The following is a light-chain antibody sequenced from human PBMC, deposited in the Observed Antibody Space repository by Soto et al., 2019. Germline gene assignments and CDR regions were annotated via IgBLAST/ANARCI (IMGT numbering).Light chain of an antibody. CDR2: DAS. Sequence: EVVFTQSPATLSVSRGDVATLSCMASQYIGSAVAWYHQRSGQAPRLLIFDASIRVPTTPARFSGSVSGTEFTLTISSLESEDFAVYFCQQYGDRPRTFGQGTKVDIK. J-gene: IGKJ1*01. CDR1: QYIGSA. CDR3: QQYGDRPRT. V-gene: IGKV3-15*01.